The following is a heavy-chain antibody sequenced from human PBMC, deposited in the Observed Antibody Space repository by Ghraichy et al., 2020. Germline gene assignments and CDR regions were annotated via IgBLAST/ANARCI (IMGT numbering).Heavy chain of an antibody. Sequence: GGSLRLSCAASGFTFSSYAMSWVRQAPGKGLEWVSTIGVSGGSTYHADSVKGRFTLSRDNSKNTLYLQMNSLRAEDTAVYYCAKILRSCSGGSCYYGMDVWGQGTTVTVAS. CDR3: AKILRSCSGGSCYYGMDV. CDR1: GFTFSSYA. D-gene: IGHD2-15*01. J-gene: IGHJ6*02. CDR2: IGVSGGST. V-gene: IGHV3-23*01.